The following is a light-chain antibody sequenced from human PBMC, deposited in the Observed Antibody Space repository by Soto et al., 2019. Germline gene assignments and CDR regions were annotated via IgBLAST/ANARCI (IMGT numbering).Light chain of an antibody. CDR2: DVN. V-gene: IGLV2-14*03. CDR1: SSDVGDSTY. Sequence: QSVLTQPASVSGSPGQSITVSCTGISSDVGDSTYVSWYQQHPGKAPRLIISDVNDRPSGVSPRFSGSKSGNTASLTISGLQPEDEALYYCVSYATSTTLYVFGSGTKVTVL. J-gene: IGLJ1*01. CDR3: VSYATSTTLYV.